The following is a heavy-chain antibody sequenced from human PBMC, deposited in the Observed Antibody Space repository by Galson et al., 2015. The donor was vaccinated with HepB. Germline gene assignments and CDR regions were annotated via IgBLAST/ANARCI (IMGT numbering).Heavy chain of an antibody. Sequence: SLRLSCAASGFIFSSCSMNWVRQAPGKGPEWVSYISSSSSTIYYADSVKGRFTISRDNAKNSLYLQMNSLRAEDTAVYYCARARRAPLGWGQGTLVTVSS. D-gene: IGHD7-27*01. CDR3: ARARRAPLG. V-gene: IGHV3-48*04. CDR2: ISSSSSTI. CDR1: GFIFSSCS. J-gene: IGHJ4*02.